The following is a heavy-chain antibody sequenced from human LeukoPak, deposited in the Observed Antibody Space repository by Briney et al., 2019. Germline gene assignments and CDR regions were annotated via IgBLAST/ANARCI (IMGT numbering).Heavy chain of an antibody. V-gene: IGHV3-23*01. CDR2: ISGSGGGT. J-gene: IGHJ6*01. Sequence: GGYLRLSCAASAFTCCSYAMSWVGKAPGQGREGVSAISGSGGGTSYADSVKRRFTISRDNSKTTLYLHRNSLRAVDTAVYYCAKNYQAKFYGSGSYYANSDGWGQGTPVSVS. CDR1: AFTCCSYA. D-gene: IGHD3-10*01. CDR3: AKNYQAKFYGSGSYYANSDG.